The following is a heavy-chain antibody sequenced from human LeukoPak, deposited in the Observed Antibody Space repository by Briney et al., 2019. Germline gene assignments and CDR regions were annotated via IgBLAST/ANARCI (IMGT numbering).Heavy chain of an antibody. J-gene: IGHJ4*02. D-gene: IGHD6-13*01. Sequence: SVKVSCKASGGTFSSYAISWVRQAPGQGLEWMGGIIPIFGTANYAQKFQGRVTITADESTSTAYMELSSLRSEDTAVYYCASHSSSWYYFDYWGQGTLVTVSS. V-gene: IGHV1-69*13. CDR1: GGTFSSYA. CDR3: ASHSSSWYYFDY. CDR2: IIPIFGTA.